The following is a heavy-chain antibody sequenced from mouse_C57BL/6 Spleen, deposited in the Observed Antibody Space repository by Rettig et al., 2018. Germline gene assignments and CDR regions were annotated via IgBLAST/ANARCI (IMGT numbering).Heavy chain of an antibody. Sequence: FTFSSYAMSWVRQTPEKRLEWVATISDGGSYTYYPDNVKGRFTISRDNAKNNLYLQMSHLKSEDTAMYYCARGNWDVGFDYWGQGTTLTVSS. J-gene: IGHJ2*01. CDR3: ARGNWDVGFDY. D-gene: IGHD4-1*01. CDR2: ISDGGSYT. V-gene: IGHV5-4*01. CDR1: FTFSSYA.